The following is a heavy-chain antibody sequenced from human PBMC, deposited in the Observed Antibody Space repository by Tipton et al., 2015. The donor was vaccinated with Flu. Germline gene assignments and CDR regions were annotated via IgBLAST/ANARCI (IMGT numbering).Heavy chain of an antibody. Sequence: GLVKPSETLSLTCAVSNYSINSGYYWGWIRQSPGKGLEWVANINQDGSERYYVDSVKDRFTISRDNAEDSLYLQMNSLRVEDTAVYYCVRAIAATGGYWGQGTLVTVSS. CDR2: INQDGSER. J-gene: IGHJ4*02. V-gene: IGHV3-7*01. D-gene: IGHD6-13*01. CDR3: VRAIAATGGY. CDR1: NYSINSGYY.